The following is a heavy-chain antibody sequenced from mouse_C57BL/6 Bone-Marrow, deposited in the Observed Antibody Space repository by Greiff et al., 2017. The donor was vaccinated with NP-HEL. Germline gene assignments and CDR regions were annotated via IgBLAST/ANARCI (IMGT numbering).Heavy chain of an antibody. CDR1: GYTFTDYA. CDR2: ISTYYGDA. Sequence: QVHVKQSGPELVRPGVSVKISCKGSGYTFTDYAMHWVKQCHAKSLEWIGVISTYYGDASYNQKLKDKATMTVDTSSSTSYMELARLTSEDSAVYYCARNYYGSSYWCAYWGQGTLVTVSA. D-gene: IGHD1-1*01. V-gene: IGHV1-67*01. J-gene: IGHJ3*01. CDR3: ARNYYGSSYWCAY.